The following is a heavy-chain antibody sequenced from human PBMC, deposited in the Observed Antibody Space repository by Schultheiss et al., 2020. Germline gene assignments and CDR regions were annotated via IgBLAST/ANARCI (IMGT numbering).Heavy chain of an antibody. Sequence: GESLKISCAASGFTFSSYAMSWVRQVPGKGLEWVSTISGSGGGTYYADSVKGRFTISRDTSKNTLYLQMNSLRAEDTAVYYCAKDFSTVDYWGQGTLVTVSS. CDR3: AKDFSTVDY. CDR1: GFTFSSYA. D-gene: IGHD2-8*02. J-gene: IGHJ4*02. V-gene: IGHV3-23*01. CDR2: ISGSGGGT.